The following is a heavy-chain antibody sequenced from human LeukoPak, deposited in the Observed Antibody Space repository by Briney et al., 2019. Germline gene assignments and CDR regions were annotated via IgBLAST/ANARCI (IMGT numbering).Heavy chain of an antibody. CDR1: GYMFTNYG. CDR3: ARVVLPIEVAGTLDY. D-gene: IGHD6-19*01. Sequence: ASVKVSCKASGYMFTNYGISWVGQAAGQGGEGRGWISAYNGNTDYAQKLQGRVTMTTDTYTSTAYMELRSLRSDDTAVYYCARVVLPIEVAGTLDYWGQGTLVTVSS. J-gene: IGHJ4*02. V-gene: IGHV1-18*04. CDR2: ISAYNGNT.